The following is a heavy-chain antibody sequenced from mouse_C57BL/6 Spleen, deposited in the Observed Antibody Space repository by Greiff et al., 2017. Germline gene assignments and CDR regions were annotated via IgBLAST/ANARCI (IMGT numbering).Heavy chain of an antibody. CDR3: ARVGNYDDYAMDY. J-gene: IGHJ4*01. Sequence: VQLQQPGAELVMPGASVKLSCKASGYTFTSYWMHWVKQRPGQGLEWIGEIDPSDSYTNYNQKFKGKSTLTVDKSSSTAYMQLSSLTSEDSAVYYCARVGNYDDYAMDYWGQGTSVTVSS. CDR2: IDPSDSYT. D-gene: IGHD2-1*01. V-gene: IGHV1-69*01. CDR1: GYTFTSYW.